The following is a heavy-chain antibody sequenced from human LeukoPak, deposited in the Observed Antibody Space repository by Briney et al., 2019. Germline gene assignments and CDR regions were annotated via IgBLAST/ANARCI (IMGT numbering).Heavy chain of an antibody. J-gene: IGHJ5*02. V-gene: IGHV4-4*07. CDR3: ARDLAFPPYNWFDP. CDR2: IHGGGST. Sequence: SETLSLTCTVSGASINNYYWSWIRQPAGKGLEWIGRIHGGGSTNYNPSLKSRVTVSIDTSKNQFSLKLSSMTAADTAVYYCARDLAFPPYNWFDPWGQGTLVTVSS. D-gene: IGHD3-3*02. CDR1: GASINNYY.